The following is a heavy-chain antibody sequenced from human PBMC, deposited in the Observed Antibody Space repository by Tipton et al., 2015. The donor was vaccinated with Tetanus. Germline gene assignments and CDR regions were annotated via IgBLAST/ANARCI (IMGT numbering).Heavy chain of an antibody. CDR2: TYYSGST. V-gene: IGHV4-30-4*01. Sequence: TLSLTCTVSGGSISSGDYYWSWLRQPPGKGLEWIGYTYYSGSTYYNPSLKSRITISVHTSKNQFSLNLSSVTAADTAVYYCARANYYDVLTGSLFYYGLNVWDRGTTVTVSS. J-gene: IGHJ6*02. D-gene: IGHD3-9*01. CDR1: GGSISSGDYY. CDR3: ARANYYDVLTGSLFYYGLNV.